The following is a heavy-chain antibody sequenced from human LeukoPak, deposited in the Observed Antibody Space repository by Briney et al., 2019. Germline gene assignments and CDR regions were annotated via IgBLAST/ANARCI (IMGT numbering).Heavy chain of an antibody. V-gene: IGHV3-74*01. J-gene: IGHJ4*02. D-gene: IGHD6-6*01. CDR1: GFTFSSHW. Sequence: GGPLRLSCAASGFTFSSHWMHWVRQAPGKGLVWVSRISPDGSSTSYADSVKGRFTISRDNAKNTLYLQMNSLRAEDTAVYYCARVGSSSLDYWGQGALVTVSS. CDR3: ARVGSSSLDY. CDR2: ISPDGSST.